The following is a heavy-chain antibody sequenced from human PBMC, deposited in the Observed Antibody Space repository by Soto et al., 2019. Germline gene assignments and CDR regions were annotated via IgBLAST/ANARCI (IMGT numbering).Heavy chain of an antibody. CDR1: GFTFSSFA. V-gene: IGHV3-30-3*01. CDR2: ISYDGTHK. CDR3: ARRHDYGDYAFDY. Sequence: ESGGGVVQPGRSLRLSCAASGFTFSSFAMHWVRQSPGKGLEWVAVISYDGTHKYYADSVKGRFTISRDNSKNTLYVQMNSLRAEDTAVYYCARRHDYGDYAFDYWGQGTLVTVSS. J-gene: IGHJ4*02. D-gene: IGHD4-17*01.